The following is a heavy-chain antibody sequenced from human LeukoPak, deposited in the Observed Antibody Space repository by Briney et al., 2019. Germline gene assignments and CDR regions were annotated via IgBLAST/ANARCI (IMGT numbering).Heavy chain of an antibody. J-gene: IGHJ4*02. CDR3: VSAIAVAGFGPSSS. D-gene: IGHD6-19*01. CDR1: GYTFTGYY. V-gene: IGHV1-2*02. CDR2: INPNSGET. Sequence: ASVKVSCQASGYTFTGYYIHWVLQAPGQGLEWLGWINPNSGETEYAQTFQGRVTMTRATSINTAYMHLSSLRSDDTGIYFCVSAIAVAGFGPSSSWGQGTLVAVS.